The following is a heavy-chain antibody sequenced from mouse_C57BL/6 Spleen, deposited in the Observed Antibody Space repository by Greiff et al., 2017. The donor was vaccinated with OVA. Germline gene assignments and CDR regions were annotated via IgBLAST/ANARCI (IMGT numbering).Heavy chain of an antibody. Sequence: EVHLVESGGGLVKPGGSLKLSCAASGFTFSDYGMHWVRQAPEKGLEWVAYISSGSSTIYYADTVKGRFTLSRDNAKNTLFLQMTSLRSEDTAMYYCARGGYPYYFDYWGQGTTLTVSS. V-gene: IGHV5-17*01. D-gene: IGHD2-2*01. CDR2: ISSGSSTI. CDR1: GFTFSDYG. CDR3: ARGGYPYYFDY. J-gene: IGHJ2*01.